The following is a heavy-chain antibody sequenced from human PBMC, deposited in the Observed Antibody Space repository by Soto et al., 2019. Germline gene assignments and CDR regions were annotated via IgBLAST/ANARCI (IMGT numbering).Heavy chain of an antibody. J-gene: IGHJ5*02. Sequence: QVQLVQSGAEVKKPGSSVKVSCKASGGTFSSYAISWVRQAPGQGLEWMGGIIPIFGTANYAQKFQGRVTSTEDETTSTAYMELSSRRSEDTAVYYCARDPNYYGSGGIQFDPWGQGTLVTVSS. CDR3: ARDPNYYGSGGIQFDP. D-gene: IGHD3-10*01. CDR2: IIPIFGTA. CDR1: GGTFSSYA. V-gene: IGHV1-69*12.